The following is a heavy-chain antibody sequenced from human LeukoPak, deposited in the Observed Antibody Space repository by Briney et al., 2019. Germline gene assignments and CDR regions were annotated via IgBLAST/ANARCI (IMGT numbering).Heavy chain of an antibody. CDR2: INHRGST. V-gene: IGHV4-34*01. CDR1: GGSFSGYY. J-gene: IGHJ6*03. CDR3: ARHGPPRAGWGRKYYYMDV. D-gene: IGHD3-16*01. Sequence: SETLSLACAVYGGSFSGYYWSWIRQPPGKGLEWIGEINHRGSTNYNPSLKSRVTISVDTSKNQFSLKLSSVTAADTAVYYCARHGPPRAGWGRKYYYMDVWGKGTTVTISS.